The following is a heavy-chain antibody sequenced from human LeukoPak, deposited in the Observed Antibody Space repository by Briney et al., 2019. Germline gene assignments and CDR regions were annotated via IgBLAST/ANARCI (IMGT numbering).Heavy chain of an antibody. D-gene: IGHD1-26*01. J-gene: IGHJ4*02. V-gene: IGHV1-18*01. Sequence: ASVKVSCKASGYTFTNYGITWVRQAPGQGLEWMGWISGYNGNTNYAQKLQGRVTMTTDTSTSTAYMELSSLRSEDTAVYYCARGWELYYFDYWGQGTLVTVSS. CDR1: GYTFTNYG. CDR3: ARGWELYYFDY. CDR2: ISGYNGNT.